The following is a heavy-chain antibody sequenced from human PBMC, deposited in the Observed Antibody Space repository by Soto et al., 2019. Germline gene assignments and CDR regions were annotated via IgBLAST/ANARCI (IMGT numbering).Heavy chain of an antibody. CDR1: GGSVSSSSYS. V-gene: IGHV4-39*01. J-gene: IGHJ6*02. D-gene: IGHD2-2*01. Sequence: ETLSLTCTVSGGSVSSSSYSWGWIRQPPGKGLEWIGTIYSSENTYYNPSLMSRVTISVDTSKNQFSLKLSSVTAADTAVYYCARLNGYCISTNCHGYYGMDVWGQGTTVTVSS. CDR2: IYSSENT. CDR3: ARLNGYCISTNCHGYYGMDV.